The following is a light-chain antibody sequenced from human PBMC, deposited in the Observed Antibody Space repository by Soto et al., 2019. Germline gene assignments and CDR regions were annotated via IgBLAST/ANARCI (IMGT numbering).Light chain of an antibody. Sequence: DIQMTQSPSTLSASVGDRVTITCRASQTITSWLAWYQQKPGKAPQLLIYDASSLESGVPSRFSGSGSGTEFTLTISSLQPDDFATYYCQQYNSYSKFGQGTKVDIK. CDR1: QTITSW. CDR3: QQYNSYSK. J-gene: IGKJ1*01. CDR2: DAS. V-gene: IGKV1-5*01.